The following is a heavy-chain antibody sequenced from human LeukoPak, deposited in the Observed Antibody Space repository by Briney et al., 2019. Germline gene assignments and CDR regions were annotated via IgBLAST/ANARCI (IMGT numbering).Heavy chain of an antibody. Sequence: GESLKISCKGSGYRFTDYWIGWVRQMPGKGLEWMGIIYPGDSDTRYSPSFQGQVTISVDKSVSTAYMQWSSLKASDTALYYCARRAGYSSSWYYFDYWGQETLVTVSS. CDR1: GYRFTDYW. CDR2: IYPGDSDT. D-gene: IGHD6-13*01. J-gene: IGHJ4*02. CDR3: ARRAGYSSSWYYFDY. V-gene: IGHV5-51*01.